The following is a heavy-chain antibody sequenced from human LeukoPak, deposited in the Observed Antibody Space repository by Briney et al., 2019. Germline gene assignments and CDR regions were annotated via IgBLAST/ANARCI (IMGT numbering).Heavy chain of an antibody. D-gene: IGHD3-9*01. CDR3: ARDGYYDILTGHRENWFDP. CDR1: GYTFTSYG. CDR2: ISAYNGNT. V-gene: IGHV1-18*01. J-gene: IGHJ5*02. Sequence: GASVKVSCKASGYTFTSYGISWVRQAPGQGLEWMGWISAYNGNTNYAQKFQGRVTMTTDTSASTAYMELRSLRSDDTAVYYCARDGYYDILTGHRENWFDPWGQGTLVTVSS.